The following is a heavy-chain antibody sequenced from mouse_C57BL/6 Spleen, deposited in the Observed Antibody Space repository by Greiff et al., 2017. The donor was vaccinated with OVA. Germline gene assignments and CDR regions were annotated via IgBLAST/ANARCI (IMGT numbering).Heavy chain of an antibody. V-gene: IGHV1-52*01. J-gene: IGHJ2*01. CDR3: ARSFDGYYYY. CDR2: IDPSDSET. CDR1: GYTFTSYW. Sequence: VQLQQPGAELVRPGSSVKLSCKASGYTFTSYWMHWVKQRPIQGLEWIGNIDPSDSETHYNQKFKDKATLTVDKSSSTAYMQLSSLTSEDSAVYYCARSFDGYYYYWGKGTTLTVSS. D-gene: IGHD2-3*01.